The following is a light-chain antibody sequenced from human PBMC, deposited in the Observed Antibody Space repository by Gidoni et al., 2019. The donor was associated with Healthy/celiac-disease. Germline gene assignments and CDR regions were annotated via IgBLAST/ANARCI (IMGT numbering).Light chain of an antibody. Sequence: DPVLTPSLLSLPVTPGEPASISCRSTQSLLHSNGYNSLAWYLQKPGQSPQLLIYLGAIRASGVPDRFSGSGSGTDFTLKISRVEAEDVGVYYCMQALQPLFTFGPGTKVDIK. J-gene: IGKJ3*01. CDR3: MQALQPLFT. V-gene: IGKV2-28*01. CDR1: QSLLHSNGYNS. CDR2: LGA.